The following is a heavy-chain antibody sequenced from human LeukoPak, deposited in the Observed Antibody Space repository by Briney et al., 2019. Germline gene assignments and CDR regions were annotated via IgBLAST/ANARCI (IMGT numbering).Heavy chain of an antibody. Sequence: SETLSLTCTVSGGSISGYYWSWIRQPPGKGLEWIGYVYNSGNSDYNPSLKSRVSISVDTSKNQLSLKLSSVTAADTAVYNCARAHSNNWRFDYWGQGTLVTVSS. CDR1: GGSISGYY. J-gene: IGHJ4*02. CDR3: ARAHSNNWRFDY. D-gene: IGHD6-13*01. V-gene: IGHV4-59*01. CDR2: VYNSGNS.